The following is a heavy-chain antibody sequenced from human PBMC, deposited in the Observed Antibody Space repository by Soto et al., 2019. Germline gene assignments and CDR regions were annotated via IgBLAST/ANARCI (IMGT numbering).Heavy chain of an antibody. CDR1: GFSLTTRGVG. CDR2: IYWDDDK. V-gene: IGHV2-5*02. J-gene: IGHJ5*02. D-gene: IGHD3-16*01. Sequence: QITLKASGPTLVKPTQTLTLTCTFSGFSLTTRGVGVGWIRQPPGKALECLALIYWDDDKSYSPSLPSRLSITKDTSKNQVVLTMTNVDPVDTARYYCAHIPNYYQYDWFDPWGQGTLVSVSS. CDR3: AHIPNYYQYDWFDP.